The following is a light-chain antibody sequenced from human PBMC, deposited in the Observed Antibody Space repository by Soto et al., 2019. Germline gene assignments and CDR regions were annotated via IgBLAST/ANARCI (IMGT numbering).Light chain of an antibody. V-gene: IGKV3-15*01. CDR3: QHYKSWPWT. CDR2: GAS. J-gene: IGKJ1*01. Sequence: EIVMTQSPATLSVSPGERATLSCRASQTISTDLAWYQQKPGQAPRLLIYGASTRATTFPARFSGGGSGTEFTLTISSLQSEDFAVYYCQHYKSWPWTFGQGTKVEIK. CDR1: QTISTD.